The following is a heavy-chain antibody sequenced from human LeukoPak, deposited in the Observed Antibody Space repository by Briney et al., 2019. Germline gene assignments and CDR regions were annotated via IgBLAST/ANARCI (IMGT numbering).Heavy chain of an antibody. V-gene: IGHV1-24*01. J-gene: IGHJ1*01. Sequence: ASVKVSCKVSGYTLTELSMHWVRQAPGKGLEWMGGFDPEDGETIYAQKFQGRVTMTEDTSTDTAYMELSSLRSEDTAVYYCATLGPEMKTYEYFQHWGQGTLVTVSS. CDR1: GYTLTELS. CDR3: ATLGPEMKTYEYFQH. CDR2: FDPEDGET.